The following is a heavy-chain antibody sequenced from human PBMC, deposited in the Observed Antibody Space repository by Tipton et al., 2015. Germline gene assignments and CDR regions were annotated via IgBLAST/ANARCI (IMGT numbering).Heavy chain of an antibody. J-gene: IGHJ4*02. Sequence: GLVKPSETLSLTCAVSAYSISTDYYWVWIRQPPGKGLEWIGTISHSGNTFYNPSLKSRVTISADTSKNQFSLRLSSVTAADTAVYYCACHDYDLLTRDYQTVDYWGQGTRVTVSS. CDR1: AYSISTDYY. CDR3: ACHDYDLLTRDYQTVDY. CDR2: ISHSGNT. V-gene: IGHV4-38-2*01. D-gene: IGHD3-9*01.